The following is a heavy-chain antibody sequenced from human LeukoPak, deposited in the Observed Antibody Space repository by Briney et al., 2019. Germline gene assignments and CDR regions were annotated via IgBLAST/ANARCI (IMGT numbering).Heavy chain of an antibody. Sequence: SETLSLTCTVSGGSISSYYWSWIRQPPGRGLEWIGYIYYSGYTNYNPSLKSRVTISVDTSKNQFSLKLSSVTAADTAVYYCARDYYDSSGYYVGWFDPWGQGTLVTVSS. D-gene: IGHD3-22*01. J-gene: IGHJ5*02. CDR1: GGSISSYY. CDR3: ARDYYDSSGYYVGWFDP. CDR2: IYYSGYT. V-gene: IGHV4-59*01.